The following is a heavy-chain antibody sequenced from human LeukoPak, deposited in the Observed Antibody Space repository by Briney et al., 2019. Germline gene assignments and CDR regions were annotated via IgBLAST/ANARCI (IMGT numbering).Heavy chain of an antibody. CDR2: INHSGST. V-gene: IGHV4-59*04. CDR1: GGSISSYY. Sequence: SETLSLTCTVSGGSISSYYWSWIRQPPGKGLEWIGEINHSGSTYYNPSLKSRVTISVDTSKNQFSLKLSSVTAADTAVYYCARGTNRITFGGVIVTYFDYWGQGTLVTVSS. CDR3: ARGTNRITFGGVIVTYFDY. D-gene: IGHD3-16*02. J-gene: IGHJ4*02.